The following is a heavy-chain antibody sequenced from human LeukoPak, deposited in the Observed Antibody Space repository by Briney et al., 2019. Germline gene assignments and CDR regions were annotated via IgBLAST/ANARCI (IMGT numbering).Heavy chain of an antibody. V-gene: IGHV3-30*03. CDR2: ISYDGSNK. CDR1: GFTFSSYG. D-gene: IGHD6-13*01. Sequence: GGSLRLSCAASGFTFSSYGMHWVRQAPGKGLEWVAVISYDGSNKYYADSVKGRFTISRDNSKNTLYLQMNSLRAEDTAVYYCAQKRLYSSSLDYFDYWGQGTLVTVSS. CDR3: AQKRLYSSSLDYFDY. J-gene: IGHJ4*02.